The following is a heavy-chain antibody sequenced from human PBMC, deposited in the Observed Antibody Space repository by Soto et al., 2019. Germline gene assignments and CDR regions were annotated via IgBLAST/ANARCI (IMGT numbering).Heavy chain of an antibody. Sequence: PSQTLSLTCAISGDSVSSNSAAWNWIRQPPSRGLEWLGRTYYRSKWYNDYAVSVKSRITINPDTSKNQFSLQLNSVTPEDTAVYYCARGSSGWYEDYYYGMDVWGQGTTVTVSS. D-gene: IGHD6-19*01. J-gene: IGHJ6*02. CDR2: TYYRSKWYN. CDR1: GDSVSSNSAA. CDR3: ARGSSGWYEDYYYGMDV. V-gene: IGHV6-1*01.